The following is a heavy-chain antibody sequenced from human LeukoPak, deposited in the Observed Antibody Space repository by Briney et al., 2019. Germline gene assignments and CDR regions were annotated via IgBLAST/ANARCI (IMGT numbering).Heavy chain of an antibody. D-gene: IGHD4-17*01. CDR3: AKHYVNC. V-gene: IGHV3-23*01. J-gene: IGHJ4*02. CDR2: ISESGDST. Sequence: PGGSLRLSCAASGFSFKSYAMNWVRQAPGKGLEWVSSISESGDSTHYADSVKGRFTISRDNSLNTLYLQMNGLTAEDTAVYYCAKHYVNCWGQGTLVTVSS. CDR1: GFSFKSYA.